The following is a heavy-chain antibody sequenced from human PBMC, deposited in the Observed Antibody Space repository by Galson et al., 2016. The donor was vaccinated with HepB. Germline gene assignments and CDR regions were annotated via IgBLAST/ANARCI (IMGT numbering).Heavy chain of an antibody. CDR3: AKDRPYSSGWSGEIGS. CDR2: ISSDGSNK. Sequence: CAASRFTFSRYGMHWVRQAPGKGLAWVAVISSDGSNKYYADSLKGRFTISRDNSKNTLYLQMNSLRPEDTAVYYCAKDRPYSSGWSGEIGSWGQGTLVTVSS. D-gene: IGHD6-19*01. V-gene: IGHV3-30*18. J-gene: IGHJ4*02. CDR1: RFTFSRYG.